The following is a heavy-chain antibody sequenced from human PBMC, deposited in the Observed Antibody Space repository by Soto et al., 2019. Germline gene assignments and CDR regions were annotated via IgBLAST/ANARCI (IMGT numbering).Heavy chain of an antibody. CDR3: ARGLGVYTRPSIDY. V-gene: IGHV1-2*02. CDR2: INANSSHT. D-gene: IGHD2-8*02. J-gene: IGHJ4*02. Sequence: ASVKVSCNASGFIFTGYYMHWVRQAPGQGLEWMGWINANSSHTNDEQNYQGRVNRTTDTSTATAYKEVSRLTTENKAVDNCARGLGVYTRPSIDYWGQGSQVTVSS. CDR1: GFIFTGYY.